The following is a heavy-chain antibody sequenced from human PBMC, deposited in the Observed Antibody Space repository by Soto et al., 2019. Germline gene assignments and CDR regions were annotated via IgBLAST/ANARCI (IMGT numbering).Heavy chain of an antibody. CDR2: IYYSGST. CDR1: GGSINSSSYF. CDR3: ARHYSRRSRNWFDP. J-gene: IGHJ5*02. Sequence: QLQLQESGPGLVKPSETLSLTCSVSGGSINSSSYFWGWVRQPPGKGLEWIGSIYYSGSTYYNPSLRSRVTISVDTSKNQFSLKLSSVTAADTAVFYCARHYSRRSRNWFDPRGQGTLVTVSS. V-gene: IGHV4-39*01. D-gene: IGHD6-13*01.